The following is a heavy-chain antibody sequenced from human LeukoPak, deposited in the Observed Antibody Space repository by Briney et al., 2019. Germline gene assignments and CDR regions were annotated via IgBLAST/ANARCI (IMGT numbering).Heavy chain of an antibody. CDR2: ISGSGGST. J-gene: IGHJ4*02. V-gene: IGHV3-23*01. CDR3: AKGFFGYYFDY. D-gene: IGHD3-10*01. CDR1: GFTFSSYA. Sequence: GGSLRLSCAASGFTFSSYAMSWVRQAPGRGLEWVSAISGSGGSTYYADSVKGRFAISRDNSKNTLYLQMNSLRAEDTAVYYCAKGFFGYYFDYWGQGTLVTVSS.